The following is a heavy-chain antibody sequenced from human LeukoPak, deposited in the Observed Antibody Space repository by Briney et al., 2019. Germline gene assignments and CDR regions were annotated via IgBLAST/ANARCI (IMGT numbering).Heavy chain of an antibody. Sequence: KPSETLSLTCAVYGGSFSGYYWSWIRQPPGKGLEWIGEINHSGSTNYNPSLKSRVTISVDTSKNQFSLKLSSVTAADTAVYYCARGAPLLDYWGQGTLVTVSS. CDR1: GGSFSGYY. J-gene: IGHJ4*02. CDR2: INHSGST. CDR3: ARGAPLLDY. V-gene: IGHV4-34*01.